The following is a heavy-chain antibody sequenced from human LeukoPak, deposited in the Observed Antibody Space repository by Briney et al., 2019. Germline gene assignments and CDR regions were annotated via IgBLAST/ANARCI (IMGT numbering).Heavy chain of an antibody. D-gene: IGHD4-17*01. J-gene: IGHJ6*02. CDR3: ARVYGDYIMDV. Sequence: SETLPLTCAVSGGSLSSGGYSWSWIRQPPGKGLEWIGYIYRSGSAYYNPSLKSRVTISIDRSKNQFSLKLSSVTAADTAVYYCARVYGDYIMDVWGQGTTVTVSS. V-gene: IGHV4-30-2*01. CDR1: GGSLSSGGYS. CDR2: IYRSGSA.